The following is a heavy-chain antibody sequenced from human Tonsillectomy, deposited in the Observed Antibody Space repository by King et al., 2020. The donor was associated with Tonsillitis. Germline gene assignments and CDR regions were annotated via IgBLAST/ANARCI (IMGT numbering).Heavy chain of an antibody. J-gene: IGHJ4*02. CDR3: ARVPLTRNCRSTTCWPH. V-gene: IGHV4-61*02. D-gene: IGHD2-2*01. CDR1: GGSITSGSYY. Sequence: VQLQESGPGLVKPSQTLSLSCTVSGGSITSGSYYWSWMRQPAGKGLEWIGRIYTSGIYTSGSTNYNPSLKSRVTISVDTSKNQLSLSLGSVSAAAPAVYYCARVPLTRNCRSTTCWPHWGQGTLVTVSS. CDR2: IYTSGIYTSGST.